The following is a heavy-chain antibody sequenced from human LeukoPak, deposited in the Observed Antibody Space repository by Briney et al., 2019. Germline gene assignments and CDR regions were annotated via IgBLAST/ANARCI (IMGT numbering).Heavy chain of an antibody. V-gene: IGHV3-74*01. CDR3: ARGYSSNDRVDY. J-gene: IGHJ4*02. D-gene: IGHD6-13*01. Sequence: TGGSLRLSCAVSGFTFSNYWMHWVRQAPGKGLVWVSRINNEESTISYADSVKGRFTVSRDNAKNTLYLQMNSLRDEDTAVYYCARGYSSNDRVDYWGQGTLVTVSS. CDR2: INNEESTI. CDR1: GFTFSNYW.